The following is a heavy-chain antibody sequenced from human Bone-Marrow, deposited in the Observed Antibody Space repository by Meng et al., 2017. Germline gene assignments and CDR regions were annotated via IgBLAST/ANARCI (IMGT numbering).Heavy chain of an antibody. CDR1: GFTFSSYE. CDR3: ARRCGGDCRWGDAFDI. J-gene: IGHJ3*02. D-gene: IGHD2-21*02. V-gene: IGHV3-48*03. Sequence: GGSLRLSCAASGFTFSSYEMNWVRQAPGKGLEWVSYISSSGSTIYYADSVKGRFTISRDNAKNSLYLQVNSLRAEDTAVYYCARRCGGDCRWGDAFDIWGQGTMVTVSS. CDR2: ISSSGSTI.